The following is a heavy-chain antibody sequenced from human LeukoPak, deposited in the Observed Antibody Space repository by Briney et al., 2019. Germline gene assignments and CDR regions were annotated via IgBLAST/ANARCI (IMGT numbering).Heavy chain of an antibody. D-gene: IGHD6-19*01. CDR1: GGSISSYY. Sequence: MPSETLSLTCTVSGGSISSYYWSWIRQPPGKGLEWMGYIDYSGSTNYNPYLKSRVTISVDTSKNQFSLKLSSMTAADTAVYYCARTESSGWYMDWFDPWGQGTLVTVSS. CDR2: IDYSGST. V-gene: IGHV4-59*01. J-gene: IGHJ5*02. CDR3: ARTESSGWYMDWFDP.